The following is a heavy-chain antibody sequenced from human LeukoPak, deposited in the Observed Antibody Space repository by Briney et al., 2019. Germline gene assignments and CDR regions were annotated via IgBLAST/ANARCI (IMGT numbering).Heavy chain of an antibody. J-gene: IGHJ6*03. V-gene: IGHV1-18*01. Sequence: ASVKVSCKASGYTFTSYGISGVRQAPGQGLERMGWISAYNGNTNYAQKLQGRVTMTTATSTSTAYMELRSLRSDDTAVYYCARSQDIVLVPAEYYMDVWGKGTTVSVSS. CDR3: ARSQDIVLVPAEYYMDV. D-gene: IGHD2-2*01. CDR1: GYTFTSYG. CDR2: ISAYNGNT.